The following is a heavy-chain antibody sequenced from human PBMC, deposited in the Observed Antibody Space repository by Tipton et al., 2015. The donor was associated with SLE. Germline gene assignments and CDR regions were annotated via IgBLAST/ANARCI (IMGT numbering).Heavy chain of an antibody. D-gene: IGHD3-10*01. Sequence: TLSLTCTVSGGSISSYYWSWIRQPPGKGLDWIGSMFYSGNTYRNPSLQSRATISMDTSKNQFSLRLSSVTAADTAVYYCARWIGDFWGQGTLVTVSS. CDR1: GGSISSYY. CDR3: ARWIGDF. V-gene: IGHV4-59*05. CDR2: MFYSGNT. J-gene: IGHJ4*02.